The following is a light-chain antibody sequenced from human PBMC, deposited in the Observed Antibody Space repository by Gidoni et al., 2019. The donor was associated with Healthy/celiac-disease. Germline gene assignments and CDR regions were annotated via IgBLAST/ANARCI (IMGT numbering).Light chain of an antibody. J-gene: IGKJ2*01. CDR1: QSVSSN. CDR2: GAS. Sequence: VLTPSPATLSVSPGERATLSCRASQSVSSNLAWYQQKPGQAPRLLIYGASTRATGIPARLSGSGSGTEFTLTSSSRKSEDFAGYYCQQYKNWPYTFGQGTKLEIK. CDR3: QQYKNWPYT. V-gene: IGKV3-15*01.